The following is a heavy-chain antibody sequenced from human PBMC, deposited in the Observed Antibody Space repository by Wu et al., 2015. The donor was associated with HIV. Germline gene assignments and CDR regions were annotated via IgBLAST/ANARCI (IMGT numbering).Heavy chain of an antibody. J-gene: IGHJ3*01. CDR3: VSHSGSYPKGFDL. D-gene: IGHD1-26*01. CDR1: GGNFKKYT. CDR2: IVPILGVP. Sequence: QVQLVQSGAEVRRPGSSVRVSCKASGGNFKKYTINWARQAPGQGLEWVGGIVPILGVPDYAENFQGRVTIYTDESATTGYMELNTLRFEDTALYFCVSHSGSYPKGFDLWARAQWSSSLQ. V-gene: IGHV1-69*05.